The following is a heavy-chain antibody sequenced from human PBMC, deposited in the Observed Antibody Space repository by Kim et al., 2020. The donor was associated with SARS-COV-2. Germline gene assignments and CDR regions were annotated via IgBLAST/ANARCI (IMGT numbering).Heavy chain of an antibody. CDR2: TA. V-gene: IGHV1-69*01. J-gene: IGHJ4*02. CDR3: ARGKQLWLNY. D-gene: IGHD5-18*01. Sequence: TANYAPKFQVRVTITADEATSTAYMELSSLRSEDTAVYYCARGKQLWLNYWGQGTLGTVSS.